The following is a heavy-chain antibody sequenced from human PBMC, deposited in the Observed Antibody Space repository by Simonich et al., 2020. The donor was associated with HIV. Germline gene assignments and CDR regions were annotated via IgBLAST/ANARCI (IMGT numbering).Heavy chain of an antibody. CDR1: GYTFTGNY. D-gene: IGHD6-19*01. CDR2: INPNNGDT. CDR3: ARGPYTSGWYGVDY. J-gene: IGHJ4*02. Sequence: QVQLVQSGAEVKKPGASVKVSCKASGYTFTGNYMHWVRQAPGQGLEWMGWINPNNGDTNSAQKFQGRLIMTRDTSINTAYMELSRLRSDDTAVYYCARGPYTSGWYGVDYWGQGTLVTVSS. V-gene: IGHV1-2*02.